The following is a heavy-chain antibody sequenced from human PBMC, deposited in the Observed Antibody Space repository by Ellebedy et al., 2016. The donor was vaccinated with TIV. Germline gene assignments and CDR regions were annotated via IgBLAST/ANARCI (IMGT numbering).Heavy chain of an antibody. Sequence: GESLKISXAASGFTFSSYWMHWVRQAPGKGLVWVSRINSDGSSTSYADSVKGRFTISRDNAKNTLYLQMNSLRAEDTAVYYCARDLGGSSGNYGMDVWGQGTTVTVSS. D-gene: IGHD3-22*01. J-gene: IGHJ6*02. CDR1: GFTFSSYW. V-gene: IGHV3-74*01. CDR3: ARDLGGSSGNYGMDV. CDR2: INSDGSST.